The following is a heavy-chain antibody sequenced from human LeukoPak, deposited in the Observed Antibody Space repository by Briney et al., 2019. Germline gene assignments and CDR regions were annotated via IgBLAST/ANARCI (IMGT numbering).Heavy chain of an antibody. CDR3: ARHYDSSAYWYYFGY. CDR2: IFYSGST. Sequence: SETLSLTCTVSGGSIKNHYWSWIRQPPGKGLEWIGSIFYSGSTDSNPSLKGRVTISVDASKNQFSLKLSSVTAADTAMYFCARHYDSSAYWYYFGYWGQGTLVTVSS. J-gene: IGHJ4*02. V-gene: IGHV4-59*08. D-gene: IGHD3-22*01. CDR1: GGSIKNHY.